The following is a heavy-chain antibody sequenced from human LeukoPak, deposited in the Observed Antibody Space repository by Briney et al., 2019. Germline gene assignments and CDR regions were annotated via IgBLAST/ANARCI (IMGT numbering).Heavy chain of an antibody. CDR1: GYTFSTYP. J-gene: IGHJ4*02. D-gene: IGHD3-22*01. CDR3: VRGIDTTGYFNY. CDR2: ININTGSP. Sequence: ASVKVSCKASGYTFSTYPLNWVRQAPGQGLEWMGWININTGSPTYAQGLTGRFVFSLDTSVSTAFLQISSLKAEDSALYYCVRGIDTTGYFNYWGQGTLVTVSS. V-gene: IGHV7-4-1*02.